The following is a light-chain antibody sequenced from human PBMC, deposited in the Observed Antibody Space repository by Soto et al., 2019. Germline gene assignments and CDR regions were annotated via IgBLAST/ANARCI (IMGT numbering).Light chain of an antibody. J-gene: IGLJ1*01. CDR3: SSHTSTSTPPYV. CDR2: DVS. V-gene: IGLV2-14*03. Sequence: QSALTQPASVSGSPGQSIIIPCIGTSSDVGAYDYVSWYQHHPGKAPKLMIYDVSNRPSGVSNRFSGSKSGNTASLTISGLQAEDEADYYCSSHTSTSTPPYVFGTGTKLTVL. CDR1: SSDVGAYDY.